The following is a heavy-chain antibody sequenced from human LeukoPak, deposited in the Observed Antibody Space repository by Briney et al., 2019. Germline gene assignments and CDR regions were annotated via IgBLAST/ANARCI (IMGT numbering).Heavy chain of an antibody. Sequence: GGSLRLSCAASGFTFDDYAMHWVRQAPGKGLEWVSLISWDGGSTYYADSVKGRFTISRDNSKNSLYLQMNSLRAEDTALYYCAKDGAAQYYYYYMDVWGKGTTVTVSS. CDR1: GFTFDDYA. D-gene: IGHD1-26*01. CDR2: ISWDGGST. V-gene: IGHV3-43D*03. CDR3: AKDGAAQYYYYYMDV. J-gene: IGHJ6*03.